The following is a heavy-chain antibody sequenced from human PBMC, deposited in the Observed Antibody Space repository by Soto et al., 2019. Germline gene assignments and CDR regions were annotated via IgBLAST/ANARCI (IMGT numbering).Heavy chain of an antibody. Sequence: GASVKVSCKASGYTFTSYDINWVRQATGQGLEWMGWMNPNSGNTGYAQKFQGRVTMTRNTSISTAYMELSSLRSEDTAVYYCVRAVYNWNDRGGYYYYYYMDVWGKGTTVTVSS. D-gene: IGHD1-1*01. CDR3: VRAVYNWNDRGGYYYYYYMDV. V-gene: IGHV1-8*01. CDR2: MNPNSGNT. CDR1: GYTFTSYD. J-gene: IGHJ6*03.